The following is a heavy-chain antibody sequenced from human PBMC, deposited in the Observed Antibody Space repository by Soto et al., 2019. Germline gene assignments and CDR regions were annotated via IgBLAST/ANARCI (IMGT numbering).Heavy chain of an antibody. CDR3: ARDVRITMVRGVIIYYGMDV. J-gene: IGHJ6*02. CDR2: IYYSGST. V-gene: IGHV4-30-4*01. Sequence: SLTCTVSGGSISSGDYYWSWIRQPPGKGLEWIGYIYYSGSTYYNPSLKSRVTISVDTSKNQFSLKLSSVTAADTAVYYCARDVRITMVRGVIIYYGMDVWGQGTTVTVSS. D-gene: IGHD3-10*01. CDR1: GGSISSGDYY.